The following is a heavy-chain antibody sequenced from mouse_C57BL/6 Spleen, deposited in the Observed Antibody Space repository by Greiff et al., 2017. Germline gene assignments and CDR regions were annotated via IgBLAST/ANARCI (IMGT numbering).Heavy chain of an antibody. CDR2: IYPGSGST. J-gene: IGHJ4*01. V-gene: IGHV1-55*01. CDR3: ARSNYYYGSSYAMDY. CDR1: GYTFTSYW. Sequence: QVQLQQPGAELVKPGASVKMSCKASGYTFTSYWITWVKQRPGQGLEWIGDIYPGSGSTNYNEKFKSKATLTVDTSSSTAYMQLSSLTSEDSAVYYCARSNYYYGSSYAMDYWGQGTSVTVSS. D-gene: IGHD1-1*01.